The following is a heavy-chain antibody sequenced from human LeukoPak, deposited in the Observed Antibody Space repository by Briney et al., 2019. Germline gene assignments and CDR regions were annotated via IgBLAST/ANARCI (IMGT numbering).Heavy chain of an antibody. J-gene: IGHJ4*02. Sequence: ASVKVSCKASGYTFTSYGISWVRQAPGQGLEWMGWISAYNGNTNYAQKLQGRVTMTTDTSTSTAYMELRSLRSDDTAVYYCARDPFVGASKPYYFDYWGRGTLVTVSS. D-gene: IGHD1-26*01. CDR3: ARDPFVGASKPYYFDY. CDR2: ISAYNGNT. V-gene: IGHV1-18*01. CDR1: GYTFTSYG.